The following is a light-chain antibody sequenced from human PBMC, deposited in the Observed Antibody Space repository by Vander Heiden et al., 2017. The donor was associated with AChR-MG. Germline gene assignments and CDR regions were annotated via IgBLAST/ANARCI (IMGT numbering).Light chain of an antibody. J-gene: IGKJ2*03. CDR3: QQDDSSPFS. V-gene: IGKV3-20*01. CDR2: GAS. Sequence: EIVLTQSPGTLSLSPGERATLSCTASQSVNDKFLNWYQQTAGQAPRLLIYGASSRATGIPDRFSGSGSGTDFTLTISRLEPEDFAVYYCQQDDSSPFSFGQGTTLEIK. CDR1: QSVNDKF.